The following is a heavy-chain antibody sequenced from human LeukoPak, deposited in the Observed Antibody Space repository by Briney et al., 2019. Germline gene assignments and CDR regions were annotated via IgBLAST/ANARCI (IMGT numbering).Heavy chain of an antibody. CDR2: IYYSGSS. CDR1: GGSISNYY. Sequence: SETLSLTCTVSGGSISNYYWSWIRQPPGKGLEWIGYIYYSGSSNYNPSLKSRVTISVDTSTHPFSLKLRSLTAADTAVYYCARTTVYRVSYFDYWGQGTLVTVSS. V-gene: IGHV4-59*08. D-gene: IGHD4-17*01. J-gene: IGHJ4*02. CDR3: ARTTVYRVSYFDY.